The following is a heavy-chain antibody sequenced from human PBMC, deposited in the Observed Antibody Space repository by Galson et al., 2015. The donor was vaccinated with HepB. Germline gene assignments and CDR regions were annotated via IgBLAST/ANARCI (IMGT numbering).Heavy chain of an antibody. V-gene: IGHV4-34*01. J-gene: IGHJ4*02. D-gene: IGHD3-10*01. CDR3: ASGQIITMVRGVIDGLDY. CDR1: GGSFSGYY. CDR2: INHSGST. Sequence: ETLSLTCAVYGGSFSGYYWSWIRQPPGKGLEWIGEINHSGSTNYNPSLKSRVTISVDTSKNQFSLKLSSVTAADTAVYYCASGQIITMVRGVIDGLDYWGQGTLVTVSS.